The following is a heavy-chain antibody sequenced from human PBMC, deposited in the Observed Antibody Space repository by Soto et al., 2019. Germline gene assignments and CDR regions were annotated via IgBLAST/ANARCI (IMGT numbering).Heavy chain of an antibody. CDR2: TRNKANSYTT. J-gene: IGHJ4*02. Sequence: EVQLVESGGGLVQPGASLRLSCAASGFTFSDHSMDWVRQAPGKGLGWVGRTRNKANSYTTEYASSVKGRFTISRDDSKNSLYLPMNSMKTEDTAGYYCARDRYGGVFDYWGQGTLVTVSS. D-gene: IGHD4-17*01. V-gene: IGHV3-72*01. CDR3: ARDRYGGVFDY. CDR1: GFTFSDHS.